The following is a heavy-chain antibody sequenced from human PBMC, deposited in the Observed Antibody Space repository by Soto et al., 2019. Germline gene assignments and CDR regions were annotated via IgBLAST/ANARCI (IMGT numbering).Heavy chain of an antibody. Sequence: SETLSLTCAVSGGSISSGDYSWSWIRQPPGKGLEWIGYIYHSGSTYYNPSLKSRVTISVDRSKNQFSLKLSPVTAADTAVYYCASGLVTTLHYWGQGTLVTVS. V-gene: IGHV4-30-2*01. D-gene: IGHD4-17*01. CDR3: ASGLVTTLHY. CDR1: GGSISSGDYS. CDR2: IYHSGST. J-gene: IGHJ4*02.